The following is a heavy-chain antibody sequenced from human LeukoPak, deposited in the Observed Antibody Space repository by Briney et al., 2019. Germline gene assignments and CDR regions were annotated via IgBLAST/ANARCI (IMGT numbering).Heavy chain of an antibody. D-gene: IGHD2-2*01. V-gene: IGHV1-46*01. J-gene: IGHJ4*02. CDR2: INPSGGNT. CDR1: GYIFTSYY. Sequence: ASVKVSCKASGYIFTSYYIHWVRQAPGQGLEWMGIINPSGGNTNYAQKFQGRVTMTRDTSISTAYMELSRLRSDDTAVYYCARDDSTSLSDYWGQGTLVTVSS. CDR3: ARDDSTSLSDY.